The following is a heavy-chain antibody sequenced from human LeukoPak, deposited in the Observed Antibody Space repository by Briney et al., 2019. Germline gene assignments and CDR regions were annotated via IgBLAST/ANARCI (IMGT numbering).Heavy chain of an antibody. CDR3: ARDRQRYSGYYYYYGMDV. CDR1: GFTFSSYW. V-gene: IGHV3-74*01. D-gene: IGHD1-26*01. J-gene: IGHJ6*02. CDR2: INSDGSST. Sequence: GGSLRLSCAASGFTFSSYWMHWVRQAPGKGLVWVSRINSDGSSTSYADSVKGRFTISRDNAKNTLYLQMNSLRAEDTAVYYCARDRQRYSGYYYYYGMDVWGQGTTVTVSS.